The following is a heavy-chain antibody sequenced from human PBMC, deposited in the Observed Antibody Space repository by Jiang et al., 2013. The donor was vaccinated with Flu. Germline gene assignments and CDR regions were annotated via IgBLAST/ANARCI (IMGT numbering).Heavy chain of an antibody. CDR2: INRVGGST. CDR3: LSERRGSGLN. V-gene: IGHV1-46*01. Sequence: VQLVESGAEVKKPGASVKVSCKASGDTFTKLYMHWVRQAPGQGLEWMGIINRVGGSTSYAHKFQGRVSMTRDTSTSTLYMELSGLRSEDTAMYYCLSERRGSGLNWGQGTLVTVSS. CDR1: GDTFTKLY. D-gene: IGHD3-16*01. J-gene: IGHJ4*02.